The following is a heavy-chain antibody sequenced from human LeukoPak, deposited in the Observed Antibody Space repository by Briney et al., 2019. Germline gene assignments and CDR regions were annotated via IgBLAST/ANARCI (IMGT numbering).Heavy chain of an antibody. V-gene: IGHV3-30*02. CDR1: GFTFSTYG. CDR2: IRYDGSNK. J-gene: IGHJ4*02. CDR3: AKLAYSSSSSVDY. Sequence: GGSLRLSCAASGFTFSTYGMHWVRQAPGKGLELVAFIRYDGSNKYYADSVKGRFTISRDNSKNTLYLQMNSLRAEDTAVYYCAKLAYSSSSSVDYWGQGTLVTVSS. D-gene: IGHD6-6*01.